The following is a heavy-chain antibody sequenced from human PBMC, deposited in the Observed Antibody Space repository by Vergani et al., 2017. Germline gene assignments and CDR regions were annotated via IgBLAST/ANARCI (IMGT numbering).Heavy chain of an antibody. D-gene: IGHD1-1*01. CDR3: VRVKGSNWNDHLYDI. J-gene: IGHJ3*02. CDR2: ISWDGGST. Sequence: EVQLVESGGGLVQPGRSLRLSCAASGFTFDDYAMHWVRQAPGKGLEWVSLISWDGGSTYYADSVKGRFTISRDNSKNSLYLQMNSLQTEDTALYYCVRVKGSNWNDHLYDIWGQGTLVTVSS. CDR1: GFTFDDYA. V-gene: IGHV3-43D*03.